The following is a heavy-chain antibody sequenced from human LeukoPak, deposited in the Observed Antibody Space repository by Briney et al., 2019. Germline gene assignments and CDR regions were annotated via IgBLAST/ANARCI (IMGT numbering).Heavy chain of an antibody. CDR1: GYTFTSYY. CDR2: MNPNSGNT. V-gene: IGHV1-8*02. J-gene: IGHJ5*02. CDR3: ARAPPWLVTAPPFDP. D-gene: IGHD2-21*02. Sequence: ASVKVSCKAPGYTFTSYYMHWVRQATGQGLEWMGWMNPNSGNTGYAQKFQGRVTMTRNTSISTAYMELSSLRSEDTAVYYCARAPPWLVTAPPFDPWGQGTLVTVSS.